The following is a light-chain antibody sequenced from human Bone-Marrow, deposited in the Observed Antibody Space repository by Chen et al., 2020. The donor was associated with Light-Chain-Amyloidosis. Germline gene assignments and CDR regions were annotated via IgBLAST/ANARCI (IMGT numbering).Light chain of an antibody. V-gene: IGKV3-15*01. CDR3: QQYNNWPLT. CDR2: DAS. CDR1: QSVNSN. J-gene: IGKJ4*01. Sequence: KVMTQSPATLSVSLGESATLSCRASQSVNSNLAWYQQKPGQAPRLLIYDASTRATGIPVRFSGYGSGKEFTRTIGSLQSEDVAVYYCQQYNNWPLTFGGGTKVEIK.